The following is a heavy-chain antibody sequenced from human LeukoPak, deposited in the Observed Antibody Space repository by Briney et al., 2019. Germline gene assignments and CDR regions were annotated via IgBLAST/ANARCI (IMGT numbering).Heavy chain of an antibody. D-gene: IGHD1-26*01. CDR1: GYIFTSYW. J-gene: IGHJ4*02. CDR2: IYPGDSDT. CDR3: ARRVGGGWFGY. Sequence: GESLKISCNGSGYIFTSYWIGWGRQLPGKGLEWMGIIYPGDSDTTYRTSFEGQVTISADKYISTAYLQWSSLKASDTAMYYCARRVGGGWFGYWGQGTMVTVCS. V-gene: IGHV5-51*01.